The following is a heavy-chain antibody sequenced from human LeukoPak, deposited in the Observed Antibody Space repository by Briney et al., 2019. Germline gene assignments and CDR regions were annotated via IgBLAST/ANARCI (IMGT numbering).Heavy chain of an antibody. D-gene: IGHD5-24*01. V-gene: IGHV4-59*01. J-gene: IGHJ4*02. Sequence: PSETLSLTCTVSGSSISSYYWSWIRQPPGKGLEWIGYIYYSGSTNYNSSLKSRVTISVDTSKNQFSLKLSSVTAADTAVYYCARVSPFYNYDYWGQGTLVTVSS. CDR3: ARVSPFYNYDY. CDR1: GSSISSYY. CDR2: IYYSGST.